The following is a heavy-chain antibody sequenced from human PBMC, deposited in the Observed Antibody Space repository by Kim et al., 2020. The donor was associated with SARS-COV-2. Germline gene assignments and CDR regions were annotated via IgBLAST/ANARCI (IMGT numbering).Heavy chain of an antibody. CDR3: ARGRYYDSSGYYLYFDY. V-gene: IGHV4-34*01. Sequence: SETLSLTCAVYGGSFSGYYWSWIRQPPGKGLEWIGEINHSGSTNYNPSLKSRVTISVDTSKNQFSLKLSSVTAADTAVYYCARGRYYDSSGYYLYFDYWG. J-gene: IGHJ4*01. CDR2: INHSGST. D-gene: IGHD3-22*01. CDR1: GGSFSGYY.